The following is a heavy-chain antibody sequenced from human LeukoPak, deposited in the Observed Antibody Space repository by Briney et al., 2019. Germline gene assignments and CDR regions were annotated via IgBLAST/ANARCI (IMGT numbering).Heavy chain of an antibody. J-gene: IGHJ6*02. CDR1: GYSFTSYW. CDR3: ASLTAAGSWDYGMDV. Sequence: GESLKISCKGSGYSFTSYWIGWVCQMPGKGLEWMGIIYPGDSDTRYSPSFQGQVTISADKSISTAYLQWSSLKASDTAMYYCASLTAAGSWDYGMDVWGQGTTVTVSS. V-gene: IGHV5-51*01. CDR2: IYPGDSDT. D-gene: IGHD6-13*01.